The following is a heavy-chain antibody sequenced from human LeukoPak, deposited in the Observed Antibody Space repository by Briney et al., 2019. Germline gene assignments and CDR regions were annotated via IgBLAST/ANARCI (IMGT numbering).Heavy chain of an antibody. D-gene: IGHD4-17*01. CDR3: ARSGYGDYQ. CDR2: VEADGGVE. Sequence: PGGSLRLSCATSGFTFKYYYMSWVRQAPGKGLEWVAKVEADGGVEIYLDSVKGRFAISRDNAQKLLYLQMSSLRVEDTAVYYCARSGYGDYQWGQGTLVTVSS. CDR1: GFTFKYYY. V-gene: IGHV3-7*01. J-gene: IGHJ4*02.